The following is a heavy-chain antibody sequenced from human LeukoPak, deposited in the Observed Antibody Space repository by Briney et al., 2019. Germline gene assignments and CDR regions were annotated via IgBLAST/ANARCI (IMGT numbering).Heavy chain of an antibody. CDR1: GGSISSGGYF. D-gene: IGHD5-12*01. V-gene: IGHV4-31*11. J-gene: IGHJ4*02. Sequence: PSETLSLTCAVSGGSISSGGYFWSWIRQHPGKGLEWIGYSYGSTNYNPSLKNRVTISVDTSKNQFSLRLTSVTAADTAVYYCARGSDGYNPGNFGYWGQGTLVTVSS. CDR3: ARGSDGYNPGNFGY. CDR2: SYGST.